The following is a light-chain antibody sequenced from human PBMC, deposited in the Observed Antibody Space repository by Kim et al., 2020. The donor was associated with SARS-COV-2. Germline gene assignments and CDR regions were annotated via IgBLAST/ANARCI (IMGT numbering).Light chain of an antibody. J-gene: IGKJ3*01. CDR3: QQTYISPFT. CDR2: AAS. CDR1: QNINSH. V-gene: IGKV1-39*01. Sequence: ASVGDRVTIPCRKSQNINSHLNWYHQTPGRAPKLLIYAASTLQGGVPSRFSGSGSETDFTLTISSLQPEDCATYFCQQTYISPFTFGPGTKVDIK.